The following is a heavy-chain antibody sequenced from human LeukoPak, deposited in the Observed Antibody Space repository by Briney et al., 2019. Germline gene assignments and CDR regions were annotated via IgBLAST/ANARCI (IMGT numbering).Heavy chain of an antibody. V-gene: IGHV3-11*01. D-gene: IGHD5-24*01. CDR2: ISSSGSTI. CDR1: GFTVRSNY. Sequence: GGSLRLSCAASGFTVRSNYMSWVRQAPGKGLEWVSYISSSGSTIYYADSVKGRFTISRDNAKNSLYLQMNSLRAEDTAVYYCARQRRDGYNGYYFDYWGQGTLVTVSS. J-gene: IGHJ4*02. CDR3: ARQRRDGYNGYYFDY.